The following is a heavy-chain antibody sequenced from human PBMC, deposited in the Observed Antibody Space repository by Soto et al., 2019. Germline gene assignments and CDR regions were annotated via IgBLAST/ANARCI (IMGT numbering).Heavy chain of an antibody. CDR2: INRGGSDI. CDR3: ARVGTSSANVWFDP. CDR1: GFSFTAYW. D-gene: IGHD2-2*01. V-gene: IGHV3-7*02. J-gene: IGHJ5*02. Sequence: PGGSLRLSCAASGFSFTAYWMNWVRQAPGKGLEWVATINRGGSDIYYVDSVKGRFTISRDNGKNSLYLLMNSLRAEDTAVYYCARVGTSSANVWFDPWGQGTLVTVSS.